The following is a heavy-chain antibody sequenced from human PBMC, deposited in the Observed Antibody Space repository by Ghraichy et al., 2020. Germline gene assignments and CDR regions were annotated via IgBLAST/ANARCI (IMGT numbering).Heavy chain of an antibody. Sequence: SQTLSLTCAVYGGSFSDYYWSWIRQSPEKGLEWIGEVNHGGTTNYNPSLKTRVHMSVDTSKNQFSLNLASVTAADTAVYYCARLISTLGYYNMDVWGQWTTVTVSS. CDR3: ARLISTLGYYNMDV. CDR1: GGSFSDYY. J-gene: IGHJ6*02. V-gene: IGHV4-34*01. D-gene: IGHD3-9*01. CDR2: VNHGGTT.